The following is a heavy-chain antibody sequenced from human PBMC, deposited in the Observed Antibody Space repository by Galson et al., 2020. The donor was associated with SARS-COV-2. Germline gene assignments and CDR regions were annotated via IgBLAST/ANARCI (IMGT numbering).Heavy chain of an antibody. CDR2: ISAYNGNT. V-gene: IGHV1-18*01. CDR3: AREHYYGSGAKGVDY. J-gene: IGHJ4*02. CDR1: GYTFTSYG. Sequence: ASVKVSCKASGYTFTSYGISWVRQAPGQGLEWMGWISAYNGNTNYAQKLQGRVTMTTDTSTSTAYMELRSLRSDDTAVYYCAREHYYGSGAKGVDYWGQGTLVTVSS. D-gene: IGHD3-10*01.